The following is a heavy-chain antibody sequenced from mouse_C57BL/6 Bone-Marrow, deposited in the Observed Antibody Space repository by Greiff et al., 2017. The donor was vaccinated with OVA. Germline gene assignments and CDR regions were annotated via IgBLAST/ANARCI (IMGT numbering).Heavy chain of an antibody. D-gene: IGHD1-1*01. CDR3: ARWYYGSSYPLDY. V-gene: IGHV1-55*01. J-gene: IGHJ4*01. CDR1: GYTFTSYW. CDR2: IYPGSGST. Sequence: QVQLQQPGAELVKPGASVKMSCKASGYTFTSYWITWVKQRPGQGLEWIGDIYPGSGSTNYNEKFKSKATLTVDTSSSTAYMQLSSLTSEDSAVYFCARWYYGSSYPLDYWGQGTSVTVSS.